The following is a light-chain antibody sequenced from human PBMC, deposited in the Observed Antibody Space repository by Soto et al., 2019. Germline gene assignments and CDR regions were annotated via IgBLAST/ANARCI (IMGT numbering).Light chain of an antibody. CDR3: LQRTNWPT. J-gene: IGKJ3*01. CDR1: QSVSHY. V-gene: IGKV3-11*01. CDR2: DAL. Sequence: EIVCTQSPAIPSLSQGERATLSCRASQSVSHYLAWYQQKPGQAPRLLIYDALNRATGIPARFSGSGSGTDFTLTISSIEPEDFAVYYCLQRTNWPTVGRGTKVDT.